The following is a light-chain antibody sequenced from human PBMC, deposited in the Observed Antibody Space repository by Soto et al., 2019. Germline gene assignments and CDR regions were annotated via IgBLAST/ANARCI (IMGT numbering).Light chain of an antibody. CDR1: QSVSSSY. CDR3: QQYGSSPIT. CDR2: GAS. Sequence: EIVLTQSPGTLSLSPGERATLSCRASQSVSSSYLGWYQQTTGQAPRLLIYGASSRATGIPDRFSGSGSGTDFTLTISRLDPEDFAVYYCQQYGSSPITFGQGTRLEIK. V-gene: IGKV3-20*01. J-gene: IGKJ5*01.